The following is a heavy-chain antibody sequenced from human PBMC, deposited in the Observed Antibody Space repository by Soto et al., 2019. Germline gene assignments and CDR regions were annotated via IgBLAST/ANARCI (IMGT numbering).Heavy chain of an antibody. D-gene: IGHD5-12*01. J-gene: IGHJ1*01. CDR2: IIPVFGRP. Sequence: SVKVSCKACGVSFSRFGISWVRQAPGQGLEWMGGIIPVFGRPNYAQRFRGRLTITADESTNTVYLELIDLRSEDTAVYYCAREGSGYNLWGQGTQVTVSS. V-gene: IGHV1-69*13. CDR3: AREGSGYNL. CDR1: GVSFSRFG.